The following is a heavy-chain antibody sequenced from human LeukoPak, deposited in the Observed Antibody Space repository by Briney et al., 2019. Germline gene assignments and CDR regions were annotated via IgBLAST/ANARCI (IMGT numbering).Heavy chain of an antibody. Sequence: SETLSLTCAVYGGSFSGYYWSWIRQPPGKGLEWIGEINHSGSTNYNPSLKSRVTISVDTSKNQFSLKLSSVTAADTAVYYCARRMVRGVIISYYYYYMDVWGKGTTVTISS. J-gene: IGHJ6*03. CDR3: ARRMVRGVIISYYYYYMDV. CDR1: GGSFSGYY. D-gene: IGHD3-10*01. V-gene: IGHV4-34*01. CDR2: INHSGST.